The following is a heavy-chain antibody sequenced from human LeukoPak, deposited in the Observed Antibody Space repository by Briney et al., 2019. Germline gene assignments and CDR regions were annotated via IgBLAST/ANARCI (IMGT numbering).Heavy chain of an antibody. CDR2: INPSGGT. D-gene: IGHD6-19*01. Sequence: ASVKVSCKAFGSTFTSYYVHWVRQAPGQGLEWMGIINPSGGTNYAQKFQGRVTMTRDTSTSTVYMELSSLRSEDTAVYYCARGTPGYSSVWGQGTLVTVSS. CDR1: GSTFTSYY. J-gene: IGHJ4*02. V-gene: IGHV1-46*01. CDR3: ARGTPGYSSV.